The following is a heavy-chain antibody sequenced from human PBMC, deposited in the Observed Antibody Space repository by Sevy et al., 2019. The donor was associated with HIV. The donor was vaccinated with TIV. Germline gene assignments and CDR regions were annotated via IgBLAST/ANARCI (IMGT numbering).Heavy chain of an antibody. J-gene: IGHJ4*02. CDR2: ISSSSSYI. CDR1: GFTFSSYS. D-gene: IGHD3-3*01. V-gene: IGHV3-21*01. Sequence: GGSLRLSCAASGFTFSSYSMNWVRQAPGKGLEWVSSISSSSSYIYYADSVKGRFTISRDNAKNSLYLQMNSLRAEDTAVYYCAIDGDETYYYFWSGPNYFDYWGQGTLVTVSS. CDR3: AIDGDETYYYFWSGPNYFDY.